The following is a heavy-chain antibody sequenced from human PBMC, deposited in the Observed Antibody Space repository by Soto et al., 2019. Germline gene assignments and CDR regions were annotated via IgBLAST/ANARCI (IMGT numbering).Heavy chain of an antibody. CDR1: GYTFTNND. CDR3: ARMESFGSLNWFDP. J-gene: IGHJ5*02. V-gene: IGHV1-8*02. CDR2: MNPGSGDT. D-gene: IGHD5-18*01. Sequence: ASVKVSCKASGYTFTNNDVSWVRQATGQGLEWMGWMNPGSGDTGYAQKFQGRVTMTRDISIATAYMELNSLTSEDTAIYYCARMESFGSLNWFDPWGQRTLVTVPQ.